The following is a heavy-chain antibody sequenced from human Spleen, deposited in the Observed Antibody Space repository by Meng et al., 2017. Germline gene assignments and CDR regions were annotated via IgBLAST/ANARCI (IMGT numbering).Heavy chain of an antibody. CDR1: GYIFSNYA. Sequence: ASVKVFCKASGYIFSNYAMHWVRQAPGQGLEWMGWINTNTGDPTYAQGFAGRSVFSSDTSVNTAYLQISSLKADDTAVYFCARDLVGPTIPPYYYYGMDVWGQGTTVTVSS. D-gene: IGHD1-26*01. V-gene: IGHV7-4-1*02. J-gene: IGHJ6*02. CDR2: INTNTGDP. CDR3: ARDLVGPTIPPYYYYGMDV.